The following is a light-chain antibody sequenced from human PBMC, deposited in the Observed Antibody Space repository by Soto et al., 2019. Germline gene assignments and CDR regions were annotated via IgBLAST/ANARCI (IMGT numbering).Light chain of an antibody. CDR3: QQGYSTQWT. J-gene: IGKJ1*01. CDR2: ATS. CDR1: QDIRSY. V-gene: IGKV1-39*01. Sequence: DIQMTQSPSSLSASVGDRVSITCRASQDIRSYLNWYQQKPGKAPELLIYATSNLQSGVPPRFSASGSGTDFTLTISSLQPEDFATCYCQQGYSTQWTSGQGTKVEIK.